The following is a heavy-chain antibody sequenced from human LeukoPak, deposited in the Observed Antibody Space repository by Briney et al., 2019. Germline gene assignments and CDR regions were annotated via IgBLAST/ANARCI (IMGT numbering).Heavy chain of an antibody. Sequence: ASVKVSCKASGYTFTGYYMHRVRQAPGQGLEWMGWINPNSGGTNYAQKFQGRVTMTRDTSISTAYMELSRLRSDDTAVYYCARGRPNIVVVVAATGGNWFDPWGQGTLVTVSS. J-gene: IGHJ5*02. CDR2: INPNSGGT. V-gene: IGHV1-2*02. CDR3: ARGRPNIVVVVAATGGNWFDP. D-gene: IGHD2-15*01. CDR1: GYTFTGYY.